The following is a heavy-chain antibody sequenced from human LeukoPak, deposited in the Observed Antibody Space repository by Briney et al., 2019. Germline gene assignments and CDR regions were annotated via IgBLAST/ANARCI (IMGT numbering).Heavy chain of an antibody. CDR1: GFTFSSYA. J-gene: IGHJ4*02. CDR3: AKGGYYGSSGYGLGYYFDY. D-gene: IGHD3-22*01. CDR2: ISGSGGST. Sequence: PGGSLRLSCAASGFTFSSYAMSWVRQAPGKGLEWVSGISGSGGSTYYADSVKGRFTISRDNSKNTLYLQMNSLRAEDTAVYYCAKGGYYGSSGYGLGYYFDYWGQGTLVTVSS. V-gene: IGHV3-23*01.